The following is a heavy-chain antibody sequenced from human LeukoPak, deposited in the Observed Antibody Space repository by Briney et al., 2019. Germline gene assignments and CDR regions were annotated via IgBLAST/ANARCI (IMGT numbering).Heavy chain of an antibody. J-gene: IGHJ5*02. CDR3: VRDDYGDYTRRLDR. CDR2: ISYSGRS. Sequence: WEPLSLTCTVSGASFSSSRYHWGWIPQPPGKGLEWIARISYSGRSYDNPSLKSRVIITVDTYKNQVSLQLSSVTAADTAVYYCVRDDYGDYTRRLDRWGQGTLVSVSS. CDR1: GASFSSSRYH. D-gene: IGHD4-17*01. V-gene: IGHV4-39*07.